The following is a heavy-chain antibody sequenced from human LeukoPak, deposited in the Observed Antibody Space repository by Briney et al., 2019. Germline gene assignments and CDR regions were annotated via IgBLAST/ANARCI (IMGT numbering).Heavy chain of an antibody. CDR2: IHYSGST. CDR3: ARGTHSSSPIPLDY. J-gene: IGHJ4*02. Sequence: SSQTLSLTCTVSGGSISTYYWSWIRQTPGKGLEWIGYIHYSGSTNYNPSLNSRVTISVDTSKNQFSLKVNSVTAADTAVYYCARGTHSSSPIPLDYWGQGTLVTVSS. D-gene: IGHD6-6*01. CDR1: GGSISTYY. V-gene: IGHV4-59*01.